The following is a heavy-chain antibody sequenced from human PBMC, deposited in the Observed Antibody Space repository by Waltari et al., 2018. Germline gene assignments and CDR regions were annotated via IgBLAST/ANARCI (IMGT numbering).Heavy chain of an antibody. CDR1: GFSFSGPA. J-gene: IGHJ2*01. CDR3: SRVASYWYFDL. CDR2: IRNKANNYAT. Sequence: EVQLVESGGALVQPGGSLKLSCVGSGFSFSGPAIHWVRQAPGAGLDGVGHIRNKANNYATEIAASVRGRFTISRDDSKNTVFLQMDRVTVEDTAVYFCSRVASYWYFDLWGRGTLVTVSS. V-gene: IGHV3-73*01.